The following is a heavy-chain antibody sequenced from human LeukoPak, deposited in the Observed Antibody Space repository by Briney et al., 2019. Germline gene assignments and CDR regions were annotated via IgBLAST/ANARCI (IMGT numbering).Heavy chain of an antibody. CDR1: GFTFDDYG. D-gene: IGHD2-21*02. CDR2: INWNGGST. V-gene: IGHV3-20*04. Sequence: PGGSLRLSCAASGFTFDDYGMSWVRQAPGKGLEWVSGINWNGGSTGYADSVKGRFTISRDNAKNSLYLQMNSLRAEDTAVYYCARNSYCGGDCYSGDYWGQGTLVTVSS. CDR3: ARNSYCGGDCYSGDY. J-gene: IGHJ4*02.